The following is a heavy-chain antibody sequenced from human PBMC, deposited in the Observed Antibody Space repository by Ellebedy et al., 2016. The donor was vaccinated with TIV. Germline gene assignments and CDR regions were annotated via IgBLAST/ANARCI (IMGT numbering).Heavy chain of an antibody. V-gene: IGHV3-7*01. Sequence: GESLKISCGASAFSFRSYWMSWVRQAPGKGLEWVANINQDGSDNYHVDSVKGRFTISRDNAKNSLYLQMTSLRADDTAVYYCATDGSYGDYLSPTHAFELWGQGTMVTVSS. D-gene: IGHD4-17*01. J-gene: IGHJ3*01. CDR1: AFSFRSYW. CDR2: INQDGSDN. CDR3: ATDGSYGDYLSPTHAFEL.